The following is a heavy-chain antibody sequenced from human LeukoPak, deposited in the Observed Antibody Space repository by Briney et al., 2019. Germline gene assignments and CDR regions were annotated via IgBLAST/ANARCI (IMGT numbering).Heavy chain of an antibody. D-gene: IGHD6-19*01. Sequence: GGSLRLSCAASGFTFDDYAMHWVRQAPGKGLEWVSGISWNSGSIGYADSVKGRFTISRDNAKNSLYLQMNSLRAEDTAVYYCARGGSSGWFVGLINHWGQGTLVTVSS. CDR2: ISWNSGSI. CDR1: GFTFDDYA. J-gene: IGHJ5*02. CDR3: ARGGSSGWFVGLINH. V-gene: IGHV3-9*01.